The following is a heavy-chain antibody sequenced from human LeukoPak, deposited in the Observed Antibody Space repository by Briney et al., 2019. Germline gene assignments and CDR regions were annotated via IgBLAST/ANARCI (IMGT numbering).Heavy chain of an antibody. D-gene: IGHD1-26*01. J-gene: IGHJ5*02. CDR1: GYTFTSYY. Sequence: EASVKVSCKASGYTFTSYYMHWVRQAPGQGLEWMGLINPTGGSTGYAQKSQGRVTMTRDMSTSTDYMELSSLRSEDTAIYYCARDNSVGDNAWWFDPWGQGTLVTVSS. CDR2: INPTGGST. V-gene: IGHV1-46*01. CDR3: ARDNSVGDNAWWFDP.